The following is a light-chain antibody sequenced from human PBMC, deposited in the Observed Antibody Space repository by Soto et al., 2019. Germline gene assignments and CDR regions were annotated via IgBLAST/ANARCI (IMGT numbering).Light chain of an antibody. CDR3: QQRSSWPPYT. V-gene: IGKV3-11*01. CDR1: QTVNTY. J-gene: IGKJ2*01. Sequence: EIVLTQSPATLSLSPGERATLSCRASQTVNTYLAWYQQKPGQAPRLLIYDASSRVTGIPARFTGSGSGTDFTLTISSLEPEDFAVYYCQQRSSWPPYTFGQGTKVDIK. CDR2: DAS.